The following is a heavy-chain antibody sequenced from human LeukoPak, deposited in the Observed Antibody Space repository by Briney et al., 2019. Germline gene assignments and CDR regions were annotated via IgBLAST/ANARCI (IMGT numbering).Heavy chain of an antibody. CDR1: GYTFTSYG. V-gene: IGHV1-18*01. D-gene: IGHD3-22*01. Sequence: ASVKVSCKASGYTFTSYGISWVRQAPGQGLEWMGWISAYNGNTNYAQKLQGRVTMTTDTSTSTAYMELRSLRSDDTAVYYCARDRWDTYYYDSSGYEAFDYWGQGTLVTVSS. CDR2: ISAYNGNT. CDR3: ARDRWDTYYYDSSGYEAFDY. J-gene: IGHJ4*02.